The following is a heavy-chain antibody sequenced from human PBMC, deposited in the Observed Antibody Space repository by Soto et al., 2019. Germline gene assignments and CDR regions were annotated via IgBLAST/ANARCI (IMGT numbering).Heavy chain of an antibody. V-gene: IGHV1-46*01. CDR3: ARVSVAGSED. J-gene: IGHJ4*02. CDR1: GYTFSSYY. CDR2: INPSGGST. D-gene: IGHD6-19*01. Sequence: QVQLVQSGAEVKKPGASVKVSCKASGYTFSSYYMHWVRQPPGQGLEWMGIINPSGGSTSYAQKFQGRDTMTRDTSTSTVYMEVSSLRSEDTAVYYCARVSVAGSEDWGQGTLVTVSS.